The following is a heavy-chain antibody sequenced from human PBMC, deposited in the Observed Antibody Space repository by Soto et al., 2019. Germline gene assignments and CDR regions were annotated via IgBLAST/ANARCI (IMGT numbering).Heavy chain of an antibody. Sequence: SVKVSCKASGGTFSSYAISWVRQAPGQGLEWMGGIIPIFGTANYAQKFQGRVTITADESTSTAYMELSSLRSEDTALYYCATGYNYGYYSYAMDVWGQGTTVTVSS. CDR2: IIPIFGTA. J-gene: IGHJ6*02. CDR3: ATGYNYGYYSYAMDV. D-gene: IGHD5-18*01. CDR1: GGTFSSYA. V-gene: IGHV1-69*13.